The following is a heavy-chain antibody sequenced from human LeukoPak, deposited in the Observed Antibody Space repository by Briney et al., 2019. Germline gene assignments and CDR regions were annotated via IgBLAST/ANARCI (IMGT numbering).Heavy chain of an antibody. V-gene: IGHV3-21*01. CDR3: ATTLDSGWPVDY. J-gene: IGHJ4*02. D-gene: IGHD5-12*01. CDR2: ISSSGAYI. CDR1: GFTFSSYS. Sequence: GGSLRLSCAASGFTFSSYSMNWVRQAPGKGLEWVSSISSSGAYIFYADSVKGRFTISRDNAKNSLYLQMNSLRAEDTAVYYCATTLDSGWPVDYWGQGTLVTVSS.